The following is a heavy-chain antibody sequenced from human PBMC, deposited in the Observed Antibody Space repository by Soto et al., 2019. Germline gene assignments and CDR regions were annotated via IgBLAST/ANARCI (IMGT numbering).Heavy chain of an antibody. CDR2: INAGNGNT. D-gene: IGHD6-19*01. J-gene: IGHJ4*02. CDR3: ARGARGGWPFDY. Sequence: QVQLVQSGTEVKKPGASVKVSCKASGYTFTTYAIHWVRQAPGQRLEWMGWINAGNGNTKYSQNFQDRVTITRDTSASTAYMELSSLRSEDTTIYYCARGARGGWPFDYWGKGTLVTVSS. CDR1: GYTFTTYA. V-gene: IGHV1-3*01.